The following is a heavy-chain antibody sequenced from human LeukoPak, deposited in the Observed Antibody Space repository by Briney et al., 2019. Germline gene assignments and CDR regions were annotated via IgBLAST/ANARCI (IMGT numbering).Heavy chain of an antibody. CDR3: ATSPKYCSSTSCWNWFDP. CDR1: GYTFTSYY. CDR2: INPSGGST. J-gene: IGHJ5*02. V-gene: IGHV1-46*01. D-gene: IGHD2-2*01. Sequence: ASVKVSCKAAGYTFTSYYKHWVRQAPGQGLEWMGIINPSGGSTSYAQKFQGRVTMTEDTSTDTAYMELSSLRSEDTAVYYCATSPKYCSSTSCWNWFDPWGQGTLVTVSS.